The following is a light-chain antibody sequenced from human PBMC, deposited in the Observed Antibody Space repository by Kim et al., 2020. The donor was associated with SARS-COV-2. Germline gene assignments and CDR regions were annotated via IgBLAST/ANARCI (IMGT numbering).Light chain of an antibody. CDR2: GAS. CDR1: QDIRND. Sequence: ASVGDRDPITCRASQDIRNDLGWYQQNPGRAPKRLIYGASSLQSGVPSRFSGSGSGTEFTLTFSSLQPEDFATYFCLQHNTYPITFGQGTRLEIK. J-gene: IGKJ5*01. CDR3: LQHNTYPIT. V-gene: IGKV1-17*01.